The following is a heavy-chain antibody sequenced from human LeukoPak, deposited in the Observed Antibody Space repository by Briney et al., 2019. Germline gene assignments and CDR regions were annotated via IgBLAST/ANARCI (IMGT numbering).Heavy chain of an antibody. D-gene: IGHD6-19*01. V-gene: IGHV3-48*03. J-gene: IGHJ4*02. Sequence: PGGSLRLSCEASGFTFSSYEMNWVRQAPGKGLEWVSYISSSGSTIYYADSVKGRFTISRDNAKNSLYLQMNSLRAEDAAVYYCAREIHEIAVADLGNFDYWGQGTLVTVSS. CDR1: GFTFSSYE. CDR3: AREIHEIAVADLGNFDY. CDR2: ISSSGSTI.